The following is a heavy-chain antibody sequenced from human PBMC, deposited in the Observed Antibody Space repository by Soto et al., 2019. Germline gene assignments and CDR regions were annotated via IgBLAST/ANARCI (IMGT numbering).Heavy chain of an antibody. J-gene: IGHJ6*02. D-gene: IGHD6-19*01. V-gene: IGHV3-7*01. CDR3: ASWQWLAGIYYYYGMDV. Sequence: GGSLRLSCAASGFTFSSYWMSWVRQAPGKGLEWVANIKQDGSEKYYVDSVKGRFTISRDNAKNSLYLQMNSLRAEDTAVYYCASWQWLAGIYYYYGMDVWGQGTTVTVSS. CDR1: GFTFSSYW. CDR2: IKQDGSEK.